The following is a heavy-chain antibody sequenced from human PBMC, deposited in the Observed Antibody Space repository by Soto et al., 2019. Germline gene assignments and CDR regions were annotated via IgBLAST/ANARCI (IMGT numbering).Heavy chain of an antibody. D-gene: IGHD3-22*01. J-gene: IGHJ1*01. CDR2: IYWDDDK. V-gene: IGHV2-5*02. CDR3: AHSYYDSLFQH. Sequence: QITLKESGPTLVKPTQTLTLTCTFSGFSLSTSGVGVGWFRQPPGKALEWLALIYWDDDKRYSPSLKSRLTNTKDTYKNQVVLTMTNMDHVDTATYYCAHSYYDSLFQHWGQGTLVTVSS. CDR1: GFSLSTSGVG.